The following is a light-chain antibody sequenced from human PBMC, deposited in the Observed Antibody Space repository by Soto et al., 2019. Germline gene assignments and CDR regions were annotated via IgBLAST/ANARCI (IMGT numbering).Light chain of an antibody. V-gene: IGKV1-39*01. J-gene: IGKJ1*01. Sequence: DIQVTQSPASLSASVVDRVTITCRASQSISSYLNWYQQKPGKAPKLLIYAASSLQSGVPSRFSGSGSGTDFTLNISSLQPEDCATYYCQQSYSTPQTFGQGTKVDI. CDR3: QQSYSTPQT. CDR2: AAS. CDR1: QSISSY.